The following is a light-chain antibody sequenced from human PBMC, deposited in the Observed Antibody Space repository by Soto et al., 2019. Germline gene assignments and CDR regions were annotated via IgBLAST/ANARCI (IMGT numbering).Light chain of an antibody. V-gene: IGLV1-44*01. CDR2: GNN. Sequence: QSVLTLPSSASGTPGQTVTISCSGSSSNIGRNNVHWYQQLPGTAPKLFMSGNNQRSSGVPDRFSGSRSGTSASLAISGLLSEDEADYYCAAWDSSLNGWVFGGGTKLTVL. CDR1: SSNIGRNN. J-gene: IGLJ3*02. CDR3: AAWDSSLNGWV.